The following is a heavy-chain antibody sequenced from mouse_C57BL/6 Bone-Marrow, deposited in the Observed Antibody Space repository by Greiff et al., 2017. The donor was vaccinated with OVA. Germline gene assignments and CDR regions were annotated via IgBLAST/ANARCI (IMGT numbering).Heavy chain of an antibody. CDR2: IYPRSGNT. V-gene: IGHV1-81*01. J-gene: IGHJ2*01. Sequence: QVQLQQSGAELARPGASVKLSCKASGYTFTSYGISWVKQRPGQGLEWIGEIYPRSGNTYYTEKFKGKVTLTADKASSTAYMELRSLTSEDSAVYFCARGEYFDYWGQGTTLTVSS. CDR1: GYTFTSYG. CDR3: ARGEYFDY.